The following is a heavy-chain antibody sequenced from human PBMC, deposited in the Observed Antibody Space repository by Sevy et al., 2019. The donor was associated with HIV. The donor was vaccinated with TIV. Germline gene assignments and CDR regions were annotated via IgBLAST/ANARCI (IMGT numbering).Heavy chain of an antibody. D-gene: IGHD2-8*01. CDR3: AGEGCTKPHDY. J-gene: IGHJ4*02. CDR2: LSFGCGKI. Sequence: GGSLRLSCAASGFTFNIYSMSWVRQTPGKGLEWVATLSFGCGKINHADSVKGRFTRSRDDSKNAVYLQMNNLRVEDTAIYYCAGEGCTKPHDYWGQGTLVTVSS. CDR1: GFTFNIYS. V-gene: IGHV3-23*01.